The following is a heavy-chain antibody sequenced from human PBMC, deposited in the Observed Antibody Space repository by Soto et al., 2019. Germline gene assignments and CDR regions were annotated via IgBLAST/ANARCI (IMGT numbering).Heavy chain of an antibody. V-gene: IGHV1-46*01. CDR3: ARSGGYSSSSGVENYYYYYGMDV. D-gene: IGHD6-6*01. CDR1: GYTFTSYY. CDR2: INPSGGST. J-gene: IGHJ6*02. Sequence: QVQLVQSGAEVKKPGASVKVSCKASGYTFTSYYMHWVRQAPGQGLEWMGIINPSGGSTSYAQKFQGRVTMTRDTSTSTVYMELSSLRSEDTAVYYFARSGGYSSSSGVENYYYYYGMDVWGQGTTVTVSS.